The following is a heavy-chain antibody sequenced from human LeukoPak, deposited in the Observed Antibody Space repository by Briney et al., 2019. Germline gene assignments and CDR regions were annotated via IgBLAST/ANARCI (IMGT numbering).Heavy chain of an antibody. CDR3: ASGPSGSPDY. J-gene: IGHJ4*02. CDR2: IYYSGST. V-gene: IGHV4-39*01. Sequence: SETLSLTCTVSGGSLSSSSYYWGWIRQPPGKGLEWIGSIYYSGSTFYNPSLKSRVTISVDTSKNQFSLKLSSVTAADTAVYYCASGPSGSPDYWGQGTPVTVSS. D-gene: IGHD3-10*01. CDR1: GGSLSSSSYY.